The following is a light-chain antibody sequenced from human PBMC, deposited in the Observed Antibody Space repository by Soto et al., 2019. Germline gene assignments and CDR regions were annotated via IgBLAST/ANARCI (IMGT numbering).Light chain of an antibody. J-gene: IGKJ2*01. CDR3: QQYSSTPNT. V-gene: IGKV3-20*01. Sequence: EIVLTQSPGTLSLSPGQRATLSCRASQSVSSSYLARYQHKCGQAPRLLMFGTGSRATGIPDRFRGTGSGTDFTLIINRLEPEDFAVYYCQQYSSTPNTFGQGTKVDIK. CDR1: QSVSSSY. CDR2: GTG.